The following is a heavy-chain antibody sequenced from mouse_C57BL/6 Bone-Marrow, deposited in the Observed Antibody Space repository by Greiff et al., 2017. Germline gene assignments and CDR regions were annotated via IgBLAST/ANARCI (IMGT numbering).Heavy chain of an antibody. V-gene: IGHV1-63*01. CDR3: ARGYYGSSYND. CDR2: IYPGGGYT. CDR1: GYTFTNYW. Sequence: QVQLQQSGAELVRPGTSVKMSCKASGYTFTNYWIGWAKQRPGHGLEWIGDIYPGGGYTNYNEKFKGKATLTADKSSSTAYMQFSSLTSEDSAIYYCARGYYGSSYNDWGQGTTLTVSS. J-gene: IGHJ2*01. D-gene: IGHD1-1*01.